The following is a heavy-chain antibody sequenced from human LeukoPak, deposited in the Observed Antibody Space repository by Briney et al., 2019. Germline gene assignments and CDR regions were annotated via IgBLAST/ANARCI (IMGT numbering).Heavy chain of an antibody. Sequence: KPWETLSLTCAVSGYSISSGYYWGWIRQPPGKGLEWIGSIYHSGSTYYNPSLKSRVTISVDTSKNQFSLKLSSLTAADTAVYYCATTRRILDAFDIWGQGTMVTVSS. CDR2: IYHSGST. D-gene: IGHD2-15*01. V-gene: IGHV4-38-2*01. J-gene: IGHJ3*02. CDR1: GYSISSGYY. CDR3: ATTRRILDAFDI.